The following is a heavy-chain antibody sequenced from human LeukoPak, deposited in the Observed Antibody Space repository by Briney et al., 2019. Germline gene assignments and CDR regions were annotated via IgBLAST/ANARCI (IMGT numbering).Heavy chain of an antibody. D-gene: IGHD3-10*01. V-gene: IGHV1-2*04. CDR1: GYTFTGYY. CDR2: INPNSGGT. Sequence: ASVKVSCKASGYTFTGYYMHWVRQAPGQGLEWMGWINPNSGGTNYAQKFQGWVTMTRDTSISTAYMELSRLRSDDTAVYYCARDLWFGELFLDYWGQGTLVTVSS. CDR3: ARDLWFGELFLDY. J-gene: IGHJ4*02.